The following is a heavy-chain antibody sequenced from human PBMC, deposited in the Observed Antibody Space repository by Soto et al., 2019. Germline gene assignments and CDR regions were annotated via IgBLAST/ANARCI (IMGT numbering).Heavy chain of an antibody. V-gene: IGHV1-69*01. CDR1: GGPLQKGA. J-gene: IGHJ6*02. CDR2: VIPVFCSP. D-gene: IGHD5-18*01. CDR3: TRVLGYTFEPGKTRYYAMDV. Sequence: VPLVQSWAEVKKPGSFVTVSWQNFGGPLQKGANNWGRPAPGQGPEWMGLVIPVFCSPNYAQKFQGRIRITADESTSTAFMDLSSLRSEDTAVYYCTRVLGYTFEPGKTRYYAMDVWGQGTTVSVSS.